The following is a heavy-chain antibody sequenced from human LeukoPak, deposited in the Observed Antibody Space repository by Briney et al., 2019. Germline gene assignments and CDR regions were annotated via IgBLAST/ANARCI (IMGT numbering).Heavy chain of an antibody. CDR1: GYTFTSYG. V-gene: IGHV1-18*01. CDR3: AREGWRDGYNKPELENYFDY. J-gene: IGHJ4*02. D-gene: IGHD5-24*01. CDR2: ISAYNGNT. Sequence: GASVKVSCKASGYTFTSYGISWVRQAPGQGLEWMGWISAYNGNTNYAQKLQGRVTMTTDTSTSTAYMELRSLRSDDTAVYYCAREGWRDGYNKPELENYFDYWGQGTLVTVSS.